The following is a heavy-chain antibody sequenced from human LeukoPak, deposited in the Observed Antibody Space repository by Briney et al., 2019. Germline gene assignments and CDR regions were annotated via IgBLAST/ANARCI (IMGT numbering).Heavy chain of an antibody. CDR2: IYYSGST. D-gene: IGHD5-18*01. J-gene: IGHJ4*02. Sequence: SETLSLTCTVSGGSISSSSYYWGWIRQPPGKGLEWIGSIYYSGSTYYNPSLKSRVTISVDTSKNQFSLKLSSVTAADTAVYYCARQGGRGYSYGFIDHSGQGTLVTVSS. V-gene: IGHV4-39*01. CDR3: ARQGGRGYSYGFIDH. CDR1: GGSISSSSYY.